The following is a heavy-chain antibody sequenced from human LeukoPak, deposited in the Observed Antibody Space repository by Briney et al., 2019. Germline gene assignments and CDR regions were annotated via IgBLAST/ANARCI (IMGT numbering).Heavy chain of an antibody. CDR3: ARDNGSGYTYGYEHYYYYIDV. CDR2: IHSGGTT. CDR1: SGSIGDDY. Sequence: SETLSLTCTVSSGSIGDDYFTWLRQPAGKGLEWIGRIHSGGTTNSNPSLMSRVTLSIDTSKKQISLRLTSMTAADTALYYCARDNGSGYTYGYEHYYYYIDVWGKGTTVTVSS. J-gene: IGHJ6*03. D-gene: IGHD5-18*01. V-gene: IGHV4-4*07.